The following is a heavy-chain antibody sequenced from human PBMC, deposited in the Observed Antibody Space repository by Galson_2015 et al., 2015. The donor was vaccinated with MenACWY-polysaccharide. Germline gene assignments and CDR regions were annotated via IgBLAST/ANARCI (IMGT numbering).Heavy chain of an antibody. CDR1: GFTFSSYG. V-gene: IGHV3-30*18. CDR3: AKEVRQYDFWSGYYTPAFDY. Sequence: SLRLSCAASGFTFSSYGMHWVRQAPGKGLEWVAVTSYDGSNKYYADSVKGRFTISRDNSKNTLYLQMNSLRAEDTAVYYCAKEVRQYDFWSGYYTPAFDYWGQGTLVTVSS. J-gene: IGHJ4*02. D-gene: IGHD3-3*01. CDR2: TSYDGSNK.